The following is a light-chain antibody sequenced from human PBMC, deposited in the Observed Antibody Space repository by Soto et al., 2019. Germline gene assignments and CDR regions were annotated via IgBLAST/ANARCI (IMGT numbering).Light chain of an antibody. CDR3: QQRSNWPPT. CDR1: QSVSSY. V-gene: IGKV3-11*01. J-gene: IGKJ5*01. Sequence: EIKLTQSPSTLSASAGERATLTCRASQSVSSYLAWYQQKPGQAPRLLIYDASNRATGIPARFSGSGSGTDFTLTISSLEPEDFAVYYCQQRSNWPPTFGQGTRLEIK. CDR2: DAS.